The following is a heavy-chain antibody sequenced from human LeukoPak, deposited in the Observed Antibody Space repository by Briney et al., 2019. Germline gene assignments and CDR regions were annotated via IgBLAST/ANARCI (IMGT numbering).Heavy chain of an antibody. CDR1: LSTFRANW. V-gene: IGHV3-74*01. D-gene: IGHD2-15*01. CDR3: GRGGVVVGAIDI. Sequence: PGGSLRLSCAASLSTFRANWMHWVRQAPGKGLVWVARINSDGSSTTYADSVEGRFTVSRDNAKNTLYLQINSLRAEDTAVYYCGRGGVVVGAIDIWGQGTMATVSS. CDR2: INSDGSST. J-gene: IGHJ3*02.